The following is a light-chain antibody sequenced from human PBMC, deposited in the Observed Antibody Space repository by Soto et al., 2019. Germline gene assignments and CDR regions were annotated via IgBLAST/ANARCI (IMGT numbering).Light chain of an antibody. CDR3: QQYSNWPPPIT. J-gene: IGKJ5*01. CDR2: GAS. Sequence: EIVMTQSPATLSVSPGERATLSCRASQSVSSSLAWYQQKPGQAPRLLIYGASTRVTDVPARFIGSGSGTEFTLTISSLQSEDFAVYYCQQYSNWPPPITFGQGTRLEIK. CDR1: QSVSSS. V-gene: IGKV3-15*01.